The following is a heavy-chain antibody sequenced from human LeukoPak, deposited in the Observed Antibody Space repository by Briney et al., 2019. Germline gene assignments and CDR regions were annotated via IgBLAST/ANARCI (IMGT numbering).Heavy chain of an antibody. CDR1: GGSISSYY. J-gene: IGHJ4*02. V-gene: IGHV4-59*08. CDR2: IYYSGST. Sequence: SETLSLTCTVSGGSISSYYWSWIRQPPGKGLEWIGYIYYSGSTNYNPSLKSRVTISVDTSKNQFSLKLSSVTAADTAVYYCARHVDYGDYEAMTFDYWGQGTLVTVSS. CDR3: ARHVDYGDYEAMTFDY. D-gene: IGHD4-17*01.